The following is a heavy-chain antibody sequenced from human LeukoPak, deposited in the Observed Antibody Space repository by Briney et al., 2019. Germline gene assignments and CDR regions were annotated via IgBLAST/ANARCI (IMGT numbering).Heavy chain of an antibody. V-gene: IGHV1-69*05. CDR3: ARDRYDSSGYFDY. CDR1: GGTFSSYA. CDR2: IITIFGTA. J-gene: IGHJ4*02. D-gene: IGHD3-22*01. Sequence: GASVKVSCKASGGTFSSYAISWVRQAPGQGLEWMGGIITIFGTANYAQKFQGRVTITTDESTSTAYMELSSLRSEDTAVYYFARDRYDSSGYFDYWGQGTLVTVSS.